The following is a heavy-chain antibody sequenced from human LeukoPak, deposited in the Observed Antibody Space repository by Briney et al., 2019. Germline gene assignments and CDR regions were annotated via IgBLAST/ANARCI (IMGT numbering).Heavy chain of an antibody. J-gene: IGHJ6*02. CDR2: MNPNSGNT. D-gene: IGHD3-10*01. V-gene: IGHV1-8*02. CDR3: ARGRGGASHYYDMDV. Sequence: ASVKVSCKASGYTFTGYYMHWVRQAPGQGLEWMGWMNPNSGNTGYAQKFQGRVTMTRNTSISTAYMELSSLRSEDTAVYYCARGRGGASHYYDMDVWGQGTTVTVSS. CDR1: GYTFTGYY.